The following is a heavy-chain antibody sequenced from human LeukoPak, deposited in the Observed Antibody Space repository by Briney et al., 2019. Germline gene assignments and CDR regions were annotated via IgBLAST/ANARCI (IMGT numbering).Heavy chain of an antibody. CDR3: ASASVGATAPFDY. J-gene: IGHJ4*02. V-gene: IGHV1-69*05. CDR2: IIPIFGTA. D-gene: IGHD1-26*01. CDR1: GGTFSSYA. Sequence: SVKVSCKASGGTFSSYAISWVRQAPGQGLEWMGGIIPIFGTANYAQKFQGRVTITTDKSTSTAYMELSSLRSEDTAVYYCASASVGATAPFDYWGQGTLVTVSS.